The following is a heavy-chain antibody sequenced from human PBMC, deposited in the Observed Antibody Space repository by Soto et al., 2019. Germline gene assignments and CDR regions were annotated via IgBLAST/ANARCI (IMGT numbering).Heavy chain of an antibody. J-gene: IGHJ4*02. CDR2: IKEDGREM. V-gene: IGHV3-7*03. CDR1: GFNFRRYW. CDR3: ARGTPKPGVDY. Sequence: EVQLVESGGGLVQPGGSLRLACAASGFNFRRYWMNWVRQAPGKGLEWVANIKEDGREMHYVDSVKGRFTVSRDNAKNSLYLQMNSLRDEDTAVYYCARGTPKPGVDYWGLGTLVTVSS. D-gene: IGHD7-27*01.